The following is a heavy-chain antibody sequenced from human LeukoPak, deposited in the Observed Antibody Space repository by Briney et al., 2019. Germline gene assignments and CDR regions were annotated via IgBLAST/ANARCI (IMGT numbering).Heavy chain of an antibody. Sequence: GSSVKVSCKASGGTFSRYTISWVRQAPGQGLEWMGGIIPVLGTANYAQKFQDRVTITADESTSTAYMELSSLTSEDTALYFCAASGGDYYYYSLDVWGKGTPVTISS. J-gene: IGHJ6*03. CDR1: GGTFSRYT. CDR3: AASGGDYYYYSLDV. D-gene: IGHD3-10*01. V-gene: IGHV1-69*16. CDR2: IIPVLGTA.